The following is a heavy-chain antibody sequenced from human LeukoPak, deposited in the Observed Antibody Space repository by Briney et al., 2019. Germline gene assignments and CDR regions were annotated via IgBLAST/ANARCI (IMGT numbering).Heavy chain of an antibody. CDR1: GGSFSGYY. D-gene: IGHD2-2*01. J-gene: IGHJ5*02. Sequence: SETLSLTCAVYGGSFSGYYWSWIRQPPGKGLEWIGEINHSGSTNYNPSLKSRVTISVDTSKNQFSLKLSSVTAADTAVYYCARGGLRKYQLLKNWFDPWGPGTLVTVSS. CDR3: ARGGLRKYQLLKNWFDP. V-gene: IGHV4-34*01. CDR2: INHSGST.